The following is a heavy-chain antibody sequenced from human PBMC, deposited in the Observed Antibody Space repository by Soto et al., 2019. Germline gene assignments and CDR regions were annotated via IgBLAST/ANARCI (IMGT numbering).Heavy chain of an antibody. J-gene: IGHJ6*03. D-gene: IGHD2-2*01. CDR2: MNPNSGNT. CDR3: ARGVVVPAAMGGYCYYYYMDV. V-gene: IGHV1-8*01. CDR1: GYTFTGYD. Sequence: ASVKVSCKASGYTFTGYDINWVRQATGQGLEWMGWMNPNSGNTGYAQKFQGRVTMTRNTSISTAYMELSSLRSEDTAVYYCARGVVVPAAMGGYCYYYYMDVWGKGTTVTVSS.